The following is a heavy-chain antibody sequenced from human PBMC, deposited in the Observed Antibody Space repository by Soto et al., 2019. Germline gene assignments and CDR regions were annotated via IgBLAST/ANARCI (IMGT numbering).Heavy chain of an antibody. Sequence: PGGSLRLSCAASGFTFSSYAMSWVRQAPGKGLEWVSAISGSGGSTYYADSVKGRFTISRDNSKNTLYLQMNSLRAEDTAVYYCSKDPSFPRRITMVRGVIDDYWGQGTLVTVSS. V-gene: IGHV3-23*01. CDR1: GFTFSSYA. CDR3: SKDPSFPRRITMVRGVIDDY. J-gene: IGHJ4*02. CDR2: ISGSGGST. D-gene: IGHD3-10*01.